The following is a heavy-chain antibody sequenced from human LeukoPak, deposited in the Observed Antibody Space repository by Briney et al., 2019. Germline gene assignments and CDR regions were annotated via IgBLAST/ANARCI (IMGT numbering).Heavy chain of an antibody. CDR1: GGSISSSSYY. Sequence: RTSETLSLTCTVSGGSISSSSYYWGWIRQPPGKGLEWIGSIYYSGSTYYNPSLKSRVTISVDTSKNQFSLKLSSVTAADTAVYYCASSDWSGLWFDPWGQGTLVTVSS. CDR2: IYYSGST. V-gene: IGHV4-39*07. J-gene: IGHJ5*02. CDR3: ASSDWSGLWFDP. D-gene: IGHD3-3*01.